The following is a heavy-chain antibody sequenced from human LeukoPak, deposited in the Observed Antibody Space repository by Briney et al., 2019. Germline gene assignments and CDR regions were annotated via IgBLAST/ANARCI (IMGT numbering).Heavy chain of an antibody. CDR3: ARDFYSAVAGTWADY. CDR2: INPNSGGT. J-gene: IGHJ4*02. D-gene: IGHD6-19*01. V-gene: IGHV1-2*02. Sequence: ASVKVSCKASGYTFTGYYMHWVRQAPGQGLEWMGWINPNSGGTNYAQKFQGRVTMTRDTSISTAYMELSRLRSVDTAVYYCARDFYSAVAGTWADYWGQGTLVTVSS. CDR1: GYTFTGYY.